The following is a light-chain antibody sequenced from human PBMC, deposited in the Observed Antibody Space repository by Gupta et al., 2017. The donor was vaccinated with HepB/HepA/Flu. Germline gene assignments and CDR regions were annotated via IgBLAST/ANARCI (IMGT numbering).Light chain of an antibody. J-gene: IGKJ1*01. V-gene: IGKV3-15*01. CDR2: RTS. CDR1: HSVGSD. CDR3: QQYNNCRT. Sequence: VMTQSPGTLSVSPGERATLSCWASHSVGSDLAWYQQKPGQAPRLLIHRTSARAAGIPDMFSGSGSGTEFTLTITSVQSEDAAVYYCQQYNNCRTFGQGTKLEI.